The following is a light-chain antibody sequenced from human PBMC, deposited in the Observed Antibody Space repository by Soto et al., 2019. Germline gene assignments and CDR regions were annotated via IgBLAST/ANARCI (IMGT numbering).Light chain of an antibody. CDR2: GAS. V-gene: IGKV1-13*02. J-gene: IGKJ3*01. CDR1: PDISTN. Sequence: AIQLTQSPSSLSAYVGDRVTITCRASPDISTNLAWYQHQPGKTPKSLIFGASSLESGVPSRFSGSGSGTDFTLTISSLQPEDFATYYCQQFNAYPRTFGPGTKVDVK. CDR3: QQFNAYPRT.